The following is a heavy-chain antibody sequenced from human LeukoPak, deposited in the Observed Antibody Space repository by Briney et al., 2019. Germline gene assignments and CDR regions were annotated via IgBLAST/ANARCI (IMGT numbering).Heavy chain of an antibody. CDR3: AREIVGATLD. CDR1: GFTFSSYE. Sequence: GGSLRLSCAASGFTFSSYEMNWVRQAPGKGLEWVSYISSSGSTIYYADSVKGRFTISRDNAKNSLYLQMNSLRAEDTAVYYCAREIVGATLDWGQGTLVTVSS. V-gene: IGHV3-48*03. D-gene: IGHD1-26*01. CDR2: ISSSGSTI. J-gene: IGHJ4*02.